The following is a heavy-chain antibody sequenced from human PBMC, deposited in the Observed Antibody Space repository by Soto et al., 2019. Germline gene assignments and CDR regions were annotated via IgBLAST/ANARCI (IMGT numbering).Heavy chain of an antibody. CDR2: IYHSGST. CDR1: GGSISSGGYS. Sequence: PSETLSLTCAVSGGSISSGGYSWSWIRQPPGKGLEWIGYIYHSGSTYYKPSLKSRVTISVDRSKNQFSLKLSSVTAADTAVYYCAIGWPGIAAAGTFSDYYYGMDVWGQGTTVTVSS. CDR3: AIGWPGIAAAGTFSDYYYGMDV. J-gene: IGHJ6*02. V-gene: IGHV4-30-2*01. D-gene: IGHD6-13*01.